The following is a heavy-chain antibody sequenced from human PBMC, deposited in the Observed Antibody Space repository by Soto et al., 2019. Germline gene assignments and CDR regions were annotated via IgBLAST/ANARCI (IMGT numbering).Heavy chain of an antibody. D-gene: IGHD3-22*01. V-gene: IGHV1-18*04. CDR2: ISAYNGNT. J-gene: IGHJ6*02. CDR1: GYTFTSYG. Sequence: ASVKVSCKASGYTFTSYGISWVRQAPGQGLEWMGWISAYNGNTNYAQKLQGRVTMTTDTSTSTAYMELRSLRSDDTAVYYCARSWGGSYYDSSGYHPGVWGQGTTVTVSS. CDR3: ARSWGGSYYDSSGYHPGV.